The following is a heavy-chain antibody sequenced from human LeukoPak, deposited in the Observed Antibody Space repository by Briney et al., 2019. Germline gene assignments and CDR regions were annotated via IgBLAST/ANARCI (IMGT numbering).Heavy chain of an antibody. CDR2: IYYSGST. V-gene: IGHV4-59*01. D-gene: IGHD3-10*01. Sequence: PSETLSLTCTVSGGSISSYYWSWIRQPPGKGLEWIGYIYYSGSTNYNPSLKSRVTISVDTSKNQFSLKLSSVTAADTAVYYCARDQSGPAGALGYWGQGTLVTVSS. CDR1: GGSISSYY. CDR3: ARDQSGPAGALGY. J-gene: IGHJ4*02.